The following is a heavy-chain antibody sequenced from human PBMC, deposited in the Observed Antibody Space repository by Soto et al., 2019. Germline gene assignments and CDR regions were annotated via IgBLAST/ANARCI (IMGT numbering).Heavy chain of an antibody. CDR1: GFTFTSYS. V-gene: IGHV3-48*02. Sequence: LRLSFAASGFTFTSYSMNWVRQAPGQGLEWVSYITSKSTTIKYADSVKGRFTVSRDNAKNSLYLQLNSLRDEDTAVYYCAREMGACSDSSCYPGPYDSWGQGTLVTVS. J-gene: IGHJ5*02. CDR3: AREMGACSDSSCYPGPYDS. D-gene: IGHD3-16*01. CDR2: ITSKSTTI.